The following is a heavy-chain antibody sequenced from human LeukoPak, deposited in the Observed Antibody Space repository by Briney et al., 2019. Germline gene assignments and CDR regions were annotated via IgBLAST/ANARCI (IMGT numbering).Heavy chain of an antibody. CDR3: ARGYYSSSWSGFDP. Sequence: ASVKVSCKASGYPFTGYYMHWVRQAPGQGLEWMGWISAYNGNTNYAQKLQGRVTMTTDTSTSTAYMELRSLRSDDTAVYYCARGYYSSSWSGFDPWGQGTLVTVSS. J-gene: IGHJ5*02. V-gene: IGHV1-18*04. CDR1: GYPFTGYY. D-gene: IGHD6-13*01. CDR2: ISAYNGNT.